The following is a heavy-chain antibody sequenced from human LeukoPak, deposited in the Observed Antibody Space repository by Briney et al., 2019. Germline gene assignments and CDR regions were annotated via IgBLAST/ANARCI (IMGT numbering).Heavy chain of an antibody. Sequence: ASVKVSCKASGGTFISYAISWVRQAPGQGLEWMGRIIPIFGIANYAQKFQGRVTITADKSTSTAYVELSSLRSEDTAVYYCARRADYGGNLGDYWGQGTLVTVSS. CDR3: ARRADYGGNLGDY. CDR2: IIPIFGIA. D-gene: IGHD4-23*01. V-gene: IGHV1-69*04. J-gene: IGHJ4*02. CDR1: GGTFISYA.